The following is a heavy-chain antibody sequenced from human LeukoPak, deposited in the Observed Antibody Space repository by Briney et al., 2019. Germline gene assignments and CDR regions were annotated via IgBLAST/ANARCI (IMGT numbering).Heavy chain of an antibody. V-gene: IGHV1-18*01. CDR3: ASRGLSSSSDYYYYYMDV. CDR1: GYTFTSYG. Sequence: GASVKVSCKASGYTFTSYGISWVRQAPGQGLEWMGWISAYNGNTNYAQKFQGRVTITTDESTSTAYMELSSLRSGDTAVYYCASRGLSSSSDYYYYYMDVWGKGTTVTVSS. D-gene: IGHD6-6*01. J-gene: IGHJ6*03. CDR2: ISAYNGNT.